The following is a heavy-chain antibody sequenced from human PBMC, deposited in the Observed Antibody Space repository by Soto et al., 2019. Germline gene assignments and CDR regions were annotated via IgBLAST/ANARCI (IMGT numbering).Heavy chain of an antibody. J-gene: IGHJ6*02. V-gene: IGHV1-2*04. D-gene: IGHD5-18*01. CDR3: ARGDTAMAGGAYYYYGMDV. CDR2: INPNSGGT. Sequence: QVQLVQSGAEVKKPGASVKVSCKASGYTFSGYYMHWVRQAPGQGLEWMGWINPNSGGTNYAQKFQGWVTMTRDTSISTAYMELSRLRSDDTAVYYCARGDTAMAGGAYYYYGMDVWGQGTTVTVSS. CDR1: GYTFSGYY.